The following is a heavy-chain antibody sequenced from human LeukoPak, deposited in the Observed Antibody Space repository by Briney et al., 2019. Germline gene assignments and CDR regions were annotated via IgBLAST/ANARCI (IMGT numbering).Heavy chain of an antibody. J-gene: IGHJ4*02. CDR2: IKQDVSEK. V-gene: IGHV3-7*01. CDR1: VFTFSSDW. D-gene: IGHD3-16*01. CDR3: ARVRYSEY. Sequence: GVLRLSCAASVFTFSSDWITSVRQAPGKGLAWVANIKQDVSEKYSVDSVNGRFTISRDNAKNSLYLQMKSLRAEDTAVYYCARVRYSEYWGQGTLVTVSS.